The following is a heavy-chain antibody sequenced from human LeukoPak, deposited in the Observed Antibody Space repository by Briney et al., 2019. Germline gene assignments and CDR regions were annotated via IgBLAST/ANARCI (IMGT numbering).Heavy chain of an antibody. CDR2: INPNSGGT. CDR1: GYTFTGYY. CDR3: ARVVTMVRGVIIAPFDY. V-gene: IGHV1-2*02. D-gene: IGHD3-10*01. Sequence: ASVKVYCKASGYTFTGYYMHWVRQAPGQGLEWMGWINPNSGGTNYAQKFQGRVTMTRDTSISTAYMELSRLRSDDTAVYYCARVVTMVRGVIIAPFDYWGQGTLVTVSS. J-gene: IGHJ4*02.